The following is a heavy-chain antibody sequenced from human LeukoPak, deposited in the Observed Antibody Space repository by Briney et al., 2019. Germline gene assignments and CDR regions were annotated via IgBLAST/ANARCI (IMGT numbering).Heavy chain of an antibody. CDR2: ISYDGSNK. CDR1: GFTFSSYA. V-gene: IGHV3-30-3*01. CDR3: ARAHGDYMNYFDY. D-gene: IGHD4-17*01. J-gene: IGHJ4*02. Sequence: GGSLRLSCAASGFTFSSYAMHWVRQAPGKGLEWVAVISYDGSNKYYADSVKGRFTISRDNSKNTLYLQMNSLRAEDTAVYYCARAHGDYMNYFDYWGQGTLVTVSS.